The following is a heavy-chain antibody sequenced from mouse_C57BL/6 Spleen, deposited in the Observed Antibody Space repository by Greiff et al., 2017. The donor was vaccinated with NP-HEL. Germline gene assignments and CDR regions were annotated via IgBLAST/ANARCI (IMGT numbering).Heavy chain of an antibody. CDR1: GFTFSSYA. D-gene: IGHD2-5*01. J-gene: IGHJ2*01. V-gene: IGHV5-4*01. Sequence: EVQRVESGGGLVKPGGSLKLSCAASGFTFSSYAMSWVRQTPEKRLEWVATISDGGSYTYYPDNVKGRFTISRDNAKNNLYLQMSHLKSEDTAMYYCARDQDSNYDNFDYWGQGTTLTVSS. CDR2: ISDGGSYT. CDR3: ARDQDSNYDNFDY.